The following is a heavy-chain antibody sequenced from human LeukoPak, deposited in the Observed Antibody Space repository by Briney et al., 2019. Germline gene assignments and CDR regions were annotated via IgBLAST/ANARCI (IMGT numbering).Heavy chain of an antibody. Sequence: SETLSLTCTVSGGSLSSYYWGWIRQPAGKGLEWIGRIYTSGSTNYNPSLKSRVTMSVDTSEIQFSLKLSSVTAADTAVYYCASKFYGGNSDFDYWGQGILVTVSS. D-gene: IGHD4-23*01. J-gene: IGHJ4*02. CDR2: IYTSGST. CDR3: ASKFYGGNSDFDY. CDR1: GGSLSSYY. V-gene: IGHV4-4*07.